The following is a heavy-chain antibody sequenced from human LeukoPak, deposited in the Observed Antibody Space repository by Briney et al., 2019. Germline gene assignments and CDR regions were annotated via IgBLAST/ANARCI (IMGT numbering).Heavy chain of an antibody. CDR1: AGSLSRKY. J-gene: IGHJ1*01. CDR2: IFYSGSN. CDR3: ARGMSPLLSLYDSSSYAPAW. Sequence: SETLSLTCTVSAGSLSRKYWTWIRQAPGKGMEWIGYIFYSGSNNYNPSLKSRVTISVDTSTNPVSLKLDSVTAADTAMYYCARGMSPLLSLYDSSSYAPAWWGEGTLVTV. V-gene: IGHV4-59*01. D-gene: IGHD3-22*01.